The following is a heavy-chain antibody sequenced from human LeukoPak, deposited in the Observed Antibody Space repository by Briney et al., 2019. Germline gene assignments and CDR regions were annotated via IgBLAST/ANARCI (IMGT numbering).Heavy chain of an antibody. CDR3: ARLSTYYDFRGYYYYMDV. Sequence: RASVNVSCKASGYTFTSYDINWVRQAPGQGLEWMGWISAYNGNTNYAQKLQGRVTMTTDASTSTAYMELRSLRSDDTAVYYCARLSTYYDFRGYYYYMDVWGKGTTVTVSS. D-gene: IGHD3-3*01. CDR1: GYTFTSYD. CDR2: ISAYNGNT. J-gene: IGHJ6*03. V-gene: IGHV1-18*01.